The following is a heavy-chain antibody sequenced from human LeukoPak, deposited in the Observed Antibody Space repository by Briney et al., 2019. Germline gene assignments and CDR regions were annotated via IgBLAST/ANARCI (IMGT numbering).Heavy chain of an antibody. Sequence: GGSLRLSCAASGFDFSSNWMHWVRHAPGQGLVWVSRIKGDGISTNYADSVKGRFTISRDIAKNTLYLQMNSLRAEDTGVYYCAKDHYWGIDYWGRGTLVTVSS. CDR2: IKGDGIST. CDR3: AKDHYWGIDY. CDR1: GFDFSSNW. D-gene: IGHD3-16*01. J-gene: IGHJ4*02. V-gene: IGHV3-74*01.